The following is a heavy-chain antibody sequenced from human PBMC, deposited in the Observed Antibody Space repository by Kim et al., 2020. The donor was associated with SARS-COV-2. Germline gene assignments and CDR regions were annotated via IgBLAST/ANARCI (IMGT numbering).Heavy chain of an antibody. V-gene: IGHV1-18*04. Sequence: ASVKVSCKASGYTFTSYGISWVRQAPGQGLEWMGWISAYNGNTNYAQKLQGRVTMTTDTSTSTAYMELRSLRSDDTAVYYCARDHIVVVIAIPELGDAFDIWGQGTMVTVSS. J-gene: IGHJ3*02. D-gene: IGHD2-21*01. CDR2: ISAYNGNT. CDR1: GYTFTSYG. CDR3: ARDHIVVVIAIPELGDAFDI.